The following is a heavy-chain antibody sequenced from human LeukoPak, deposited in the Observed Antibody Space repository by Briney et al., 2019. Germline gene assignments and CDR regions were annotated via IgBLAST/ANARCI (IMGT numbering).Heavy chain of an antibody. CDR2: INPSSGGT. CDR1: GYTFTGYY. J-gene: IGHJ4*02. CDR3: ARELLEITMVRGVIDY. D-gene: IGHD3-10*01. Sequence: GASVKVSCKASGYTFTGYYMHWVRQAPGQGLEWMGWINPSSGGTNYAQKFQGRVTMTRDTSISTAYMELSRLRSDDTAVYYCARELLEITMVRGVIDYWGQGTLVTVSS. V-gene: IGHV1-2*02.